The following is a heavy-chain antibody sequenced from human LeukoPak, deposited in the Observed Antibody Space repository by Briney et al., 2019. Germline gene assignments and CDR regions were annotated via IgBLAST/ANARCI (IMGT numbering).Heavy chain of an antibody. V-gene: IGHV4-59*01. CDR1: GGSINNYY. CDR2: IYYSGST. Sequence: SSETLSLTCTVSGGSINNYYWSWIRQPPGKGLEWIGYIYYSGSTNYNPSLKSRVTISLDTSKNQFSLKLSSVTAADTAMYYCARDRWRKSCYLTIPQRGYFDLGARGTVVIVPS. J-gene: IGHJ2*01. D-gene: IGHD2-2*01. CDR3: ARDRWRKSCYLTIPQRGYFDL.